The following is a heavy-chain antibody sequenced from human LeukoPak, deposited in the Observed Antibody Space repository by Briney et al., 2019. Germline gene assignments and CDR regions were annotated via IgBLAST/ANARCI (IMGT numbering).Heavy chain of an antibody. Sequence: PGGSLRLSCAASGFTFRSYAMSWVRQAPGKGLEWVSLISGSGGSKYYADSVKGRFTISRDNSKKTMYLQMNSLRAEDTAVYCCAKGLGAVAGEAFDIWGQGTTVTVSS. CDR1: GFTFRSYA. D-gene: IGHD6-19*01. CDR2: ISGSGGSK. CDR3: AKGLGAVAGEAFDI. J-gene: IGHJ3*02. V-gene: IGHV3-23*01.